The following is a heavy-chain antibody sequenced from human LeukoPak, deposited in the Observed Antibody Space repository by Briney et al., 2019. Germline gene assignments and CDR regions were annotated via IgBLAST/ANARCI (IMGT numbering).Heavy chain of an antibody. CDR3: ARDRREEYPVWGINYYYYYMDV. CDR2: INPSGGST. V-gene: IGHV1-46*01. J-gene: IGHJ6*03. CDR1: GYTFTSYY. Sequence: ASVKVSCKASGYTFTSYYMHWVRQAPGQGLEWMGIINPSGGSTSYAQKFQGRVTMTRDTSTSTVHMELSSLRSEDTAVYYCARDRREEYPVWGINYYYYYMDVWGKGTTVTVSS. D-gene: IGHD3-16*01.